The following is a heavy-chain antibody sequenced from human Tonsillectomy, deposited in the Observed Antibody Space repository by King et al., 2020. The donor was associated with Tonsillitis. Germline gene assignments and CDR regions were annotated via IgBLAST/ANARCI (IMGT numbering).Heavy chain of an antibody. J-gene: IGHJ5*02. V-gene: IGHV3-74*01. CDR3: IRDLAGSRGT. CDR1: GFTFTDNW. CDR2: TNEYGSIT. Sequence: VQLVESGGGLVQPGGSLTLSCAASGFTFTDNWMHWVRQAPGKGLEWVSRTNEYGSITDYAGSVKGRFTISRDNAKNTLYLQMNSLRAEDTAMYYCIRDLAGSRGTWGQGTLVTVSS. D-gene: IGHD6-19*01.